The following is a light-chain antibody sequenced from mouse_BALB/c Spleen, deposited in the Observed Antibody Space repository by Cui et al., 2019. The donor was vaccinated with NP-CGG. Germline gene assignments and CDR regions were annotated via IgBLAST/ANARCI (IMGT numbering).Light chain of an antibody. CDR1: TGAVTTSNY. CDR2: GSN. CDR3: ALWYSNHWV. J-gene: IGLJ1*01. V-gene: IGLV1*01. Sequence: QAVVTQESALPTSPGETVTLTCRSSTGAVTTSNYANWVQEKPDHLFTGLIGGSNNRVPGIPARFSGSLIGDKAALTIPGAQTEDEAVYFCALWYSNHWVFGGGTKLTVL.